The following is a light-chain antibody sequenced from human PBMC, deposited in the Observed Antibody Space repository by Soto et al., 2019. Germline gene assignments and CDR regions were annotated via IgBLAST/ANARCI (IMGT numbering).Light chain of an antibody. Sequence: QSALTQPASVSWSPGQSITIPCTGTNSDVGGYNYVSWYQHHPGKAPKLMIYEVFNRPSGVSSRFSGSKSGSTASLTISGLQAEDEADYYCSSYTTTNTLYVFGTGTKLTVL. V-gene: IGLV2-14*01. CDR3: SSYTTTNTLYV. CDR1: NSDVGGYNY. J-gene: IGLJ1*01. CDR2: EVF.